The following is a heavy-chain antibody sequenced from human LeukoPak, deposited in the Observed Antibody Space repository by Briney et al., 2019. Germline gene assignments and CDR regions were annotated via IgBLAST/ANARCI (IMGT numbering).Heavy chain of an antibody. V-gene: IGHV1-18*01. Sequence: ASVKVSCKASGYTFTSYGISWVRQAPGQGLEWMGWISAYNGNTNYAQKLQGRVTMTTDTSTSTAYMELRSLRSDDTAVYYCARVLPGYCSGGSCPYGYWGQGTLVTVSS. D-gene: IGHD2-15*01. CDR3: ARVLPGYCSGGSCPYGY. CDR2: ISAYNGNT. CDR1: GYTFTSYG. J-gene: IGHJ4*02.